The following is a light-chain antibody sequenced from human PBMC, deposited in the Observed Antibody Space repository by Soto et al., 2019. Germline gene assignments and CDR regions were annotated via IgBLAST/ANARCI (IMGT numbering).Light chain of an antibody. J-gene: IGKJ2*01. CDR1: QSVNSN. CDR3: QQYNNWPPHT. CDR2: GAS. V-gene: IGKV3-15*01. Sequence: EIVMTQSPATLSVSAGERATLSCRASQSVNSNLAWYQQKPGQAPRLLIYGASTRATGIPARFSGSGSGTEFTLTISSLQSEDFAVYYCQQYNNWPPHTFGQGTKLEIK.